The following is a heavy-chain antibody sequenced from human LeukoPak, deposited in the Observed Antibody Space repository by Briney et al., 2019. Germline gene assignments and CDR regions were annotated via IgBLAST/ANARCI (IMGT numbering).Heavy chain of an antibody. V-gene: IGHV4-59*01. Sequence: SETLSLTXTVSGGSINNYYWTWIRQPPGKGLEWIGYISFSGTTNYNPSLKSRVTISSDTSNNQFSLKLTSVTAADTAVYYCARISPSTGTYWGSLYYYMDVWGKGTTVTVSS. CDR2: ISFSGTT. D-gene: IGHD1-26*01. CDR1: GGSINNYY. CDR3: ARISPSTGTYWGSLYYYMDV. J-gene: IGHJ6*03.